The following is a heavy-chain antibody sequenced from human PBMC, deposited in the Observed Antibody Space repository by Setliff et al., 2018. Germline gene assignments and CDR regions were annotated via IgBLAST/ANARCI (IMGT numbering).Heavy chain of an antibody. CDR3: ARDGDILTAYYIYYYYMDV. J-gene: IGHJ6*03. CDR1: GYTFIGYY. V-gene: IGHV1-2*06. CDR2: INPNSGGT. Sequence: ASVKVSCKASGYTFIGYYMYWVRQAPGQGLEWMGRINPNSGGTEYAQKFQGRVTMTRDTSISTVYMELSRLRSDDTAVYFCARDGDILTAYYIYYYYMDVWGKGTTVTVSS. D-gene: IGHD3-9*01.